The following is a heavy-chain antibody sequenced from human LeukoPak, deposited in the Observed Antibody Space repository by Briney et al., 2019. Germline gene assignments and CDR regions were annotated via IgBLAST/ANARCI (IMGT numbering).Heavy chain of an antibody. CDR3: ARDSRYSYGSGGMDV. Sequence: PSETLSLTCTVSGGSIGSFYWTWIRQTPRKGLEWIGSVYYTGSTNYNPSLKSRVTIPIDTSRSQFSLKLTSVTVADTAVYYCARDSRYSYGSGGMDVWGQGTTVTVSS. D-gene: IGHD3-10*01. CDR1: GGSIGSFY. CDR2: VYYTGST. J-gene: IGHJ6*02. V-gene: IGHV4-59*01.